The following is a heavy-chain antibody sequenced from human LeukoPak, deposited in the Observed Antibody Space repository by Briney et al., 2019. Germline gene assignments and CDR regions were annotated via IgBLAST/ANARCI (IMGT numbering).Heavy chain of an antibody. V-gene: IGHV3-30*02. D-gene: IGHD3-3*01. Sequence: GGSLRLSCAASGFTFSSYGMHWVRQAPGKGLEWVAFIRYDGSNKYYADSVKGRFTISRDNSKNTLYLQMNSLRAEDTAVYYCAKSITIFGVVIGWNAFDVWGQGTMVTVSS. CDR2: IRYDGSNK. CDR3: AKSITIFGVVIGWNAFDV. CDR1: GFTFSSYG. J-gene: IGHJ3*01.